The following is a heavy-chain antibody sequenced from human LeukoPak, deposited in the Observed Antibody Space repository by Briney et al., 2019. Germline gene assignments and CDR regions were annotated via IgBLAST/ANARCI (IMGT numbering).Heavy chain of an antibody. CDR3: AKFYDILTGYFDY. CDR1: GFTFSSYA. Sequence: GGSLRLSCAAPGFTFSSYAMSWVRQSPGKGLEWVSAISGGSGTTYSAYYADSVKGRFTISRDNSKNTLYLHMNSLRAEDTAVYYCAKFYDILTGYFDYWGQGTLVTVSS. D-gene: IGHD3-9*01. V-gene: IGHV3-23*01. J-gene: IGHJ4*02. CDR2: ISGGSGTTYSA.